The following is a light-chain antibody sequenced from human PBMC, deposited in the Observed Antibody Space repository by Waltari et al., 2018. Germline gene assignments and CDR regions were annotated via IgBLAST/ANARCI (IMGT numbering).Light chain of an antibody. J-gene: IGKJ2*01. CDR3: QQDYTTPYT. Sequence: DLQMTQSPSHLSASVGDRVTVTCRASQGINNELSWYQQKPGKAPTLLIYAASTLQTGVSSRFSGSGSGTDFTLTISSLQPEDVATYYCQQDYTTPYTFGQGTKVEIK. V-gene: IGKV1-27*01. CDR2: AAS. CDR1: QGINNE.